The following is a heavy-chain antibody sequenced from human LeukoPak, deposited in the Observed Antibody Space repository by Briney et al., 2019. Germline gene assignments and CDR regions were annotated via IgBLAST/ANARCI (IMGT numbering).Heavy chain of an antibody. D-gene: IGHD3-3*01. CDR3: AREDIKIVGGWAPFDP. Sequence: ASVKVSCKASGYTFTDNYIHWVRQAPGQGLAWMGWINPLSGGPMYAQKFQGRVTMTRDTSLSTAYIELNGLKSDDTAIYYCAREDIKIVGGWAPFDPWGQGTLVTVS. CDR2: INPLSGGP. CDR1: GYTFTDNY. V-gene: IGHV1-2*02. J-gene: IGHJ5*02.